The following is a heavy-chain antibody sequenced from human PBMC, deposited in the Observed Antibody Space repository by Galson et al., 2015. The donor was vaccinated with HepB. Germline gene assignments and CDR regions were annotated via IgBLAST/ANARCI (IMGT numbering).Heavy chain of an antibody. J-gene: IGHJ4*02. D-gene: IGHD2-15*01. V-gene: IGHV3-23*01. CDR1: GFSFTRYA. CDR2: ITSSGGNS. Sequence: SLRLSCAASGFSFTRYAMTWVRQAPGKGLEWVSSITSSGGNSYYTDSEKGRFTVSRDNSKNTLLLRLNNLRAEETAMYFCAKDGIMVANNPYHFHYWGQGTLVTVSS. CDR3: AKDGIMVANNPYHFHY.